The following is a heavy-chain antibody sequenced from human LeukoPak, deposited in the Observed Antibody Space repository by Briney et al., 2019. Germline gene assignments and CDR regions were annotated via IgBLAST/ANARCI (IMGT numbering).Heavy chain of an antibody. V-gene: IGHV3-30*02. J-gene: IGHJ6*03. CDR2: IRYDGSNK. D-gene: IGHD2-15*01. Sequence: PGGSLRLSCAASGFTFSNYGMHWVRRAPGKGLEWVAFIRYDGSNKYFADSLKGRFTISRDNSKNTLYLQMNSLRPEDTAVYYCAKDWRRIVVVGPITRHGNYMDVWGKGTTVTISS. CDR1: GFTFSNYG. CDR3: AKDWRRIVVVGPITRHGNYMDV.